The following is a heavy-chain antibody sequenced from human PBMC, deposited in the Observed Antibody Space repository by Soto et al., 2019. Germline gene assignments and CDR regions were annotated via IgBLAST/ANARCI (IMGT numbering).Heavy chain of an antibody. J-gene: IGHJ6*02. V-gene: IGHV3-30-3*01. Sequence: PGGSLRLSCAASGFTFSSYAMHWVRQAPGKGLEWVAVISYDGSNKYYADSVKGRFTISRDNSKNTLYLQMNSLRAEDTAVYYCARAIASYESDYYYSYGMDVWGQGTTVTVSS. CDR3: ARAIASYESDYYYSYGMDV. CDR2: ISYDGSNK. CDR1: GFTFSSYA. D-gene: IGHD1-26*01.